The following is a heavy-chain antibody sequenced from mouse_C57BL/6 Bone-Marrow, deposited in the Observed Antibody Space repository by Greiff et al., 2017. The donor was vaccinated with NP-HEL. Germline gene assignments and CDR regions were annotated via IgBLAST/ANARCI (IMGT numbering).Heavy chain of an antibody. D-gene: IGHD1-1*01. Sequence: VQLQQSGAELVKPGASVKMSCKASGYTFTSYWITWVKQRPGQGLEWIGDIYPGSGSTNYNEKFKSKATLTVDTSSSTAYMQLSSLTSEDSAVYYCASIITTVVAPYAMDYWGQGTSVTVSS. CDR2: IYPGSGST. J-gene: IGHJ4*01. CDR1: GYTFTSYW. CDR3: ASIITTVVAPYAMDY. V-gene: IGHV1-55*01.